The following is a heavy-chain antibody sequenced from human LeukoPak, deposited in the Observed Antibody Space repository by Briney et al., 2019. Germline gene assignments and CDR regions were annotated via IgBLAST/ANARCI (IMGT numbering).Heavy chain of an antibody. CDR1: GFTFSTYA. J-gene: IGHJ4*02. D-gene: IGHD3-10*01. CDR3: AKGYGSGSYKYYFDY. V-gene: IGHV3-23*01. CDR2: ISGNSGTT. Sequence: GGSLRLSCAASGFTFSTYAMSWVRQAADKGLEWVSSISGNSGTTSYADSVRGRFTISRDISKNTLYLQMNSLRAEDTAVYYCAKGYGSGSYKYYFDYWGQGTLVTVSS.